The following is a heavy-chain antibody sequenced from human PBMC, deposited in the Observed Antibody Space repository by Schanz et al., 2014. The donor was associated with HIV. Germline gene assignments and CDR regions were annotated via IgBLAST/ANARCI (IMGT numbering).Heavy chain of an antibody. CDR3: ARDXRPNYDFWSGSIGVIGMDV. D-gene: IGHD3-3*01. V-gene: IGHV3-33*01. CDR2: IWYDGSNK. CDR1: GFTFSSYG. Sequence: QVQLVESGGGVVQPGRSLRLSCAASGFTFSSYGMHWVRQAPGKGLEWVAVIWYDGSNKYYADSVKGRFTISRDNSKNTLYLQXNSLRAEDTAVYYCARDXRPNYDFWSGSIGVIGMDVWGQGTTVTVSS. J-gene: IGHJ6*02.